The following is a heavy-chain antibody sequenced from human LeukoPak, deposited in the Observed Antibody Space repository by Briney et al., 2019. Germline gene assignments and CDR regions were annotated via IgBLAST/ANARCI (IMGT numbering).Heavy chain of an antibody. Sequence: GGPLRLSCAASGFTFSSYAMSWVRQAPGKGLEWVSAISGSGGSTYYADSVKGRFTISRDNSKNTLYLQMNSLRAEDTAVYYCAKGHVLLWFGESNYFDYWGQGTLVTVSS. CDR2: ISGSGGST. CDR1: GFTFSSYA. D-gene: IGHD3-10*01. V-gene: IGHV3-23*01. CDR3: AKGHVLLWFGESNYFDY. J-gene: IGHJ4*02.